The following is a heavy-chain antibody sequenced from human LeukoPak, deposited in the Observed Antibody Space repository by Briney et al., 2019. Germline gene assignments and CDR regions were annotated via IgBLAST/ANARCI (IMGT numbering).Heavy chain of an antibody. CDR2: INQDGSEK. V-gene: IGHV3-7*01. CDR1: GFSFSSYW. Sequence: PGGSLRLSCAVSGFSFSSYWMNWVRQAPGRGLEWVASINQDGSEKYYADSVKGRFTISRDNAKNSLYLQMNSLRAEDTAIYYCARDGEAAGFYFDYWGQGTLVTVSS. D-gene: IGHD6-13*01. J-gene: IGHJ4*02. CDR3: ARDGEAAGFYFDY.